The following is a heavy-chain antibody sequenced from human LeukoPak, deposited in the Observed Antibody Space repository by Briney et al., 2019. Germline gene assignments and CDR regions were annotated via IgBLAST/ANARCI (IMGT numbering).Heavy chain of an antibody. D-gene: IGHD3-3*01. Sequence: GGSLRLSCAASGFTFSSYSMNWVRQAPGKGLEWVSAISGSGGSTYNADSVKGRFSISRDNSKNTLYLQMSSLRAEDTAVYYCAKDGTIFGVVRGAFDIWGQGTMVTVSS. CDR2: ISGSGGST. CDR1: GFTFSSYS. V-gene: IGHV3-23*01. J-gene: IGHJ3*02. CDR3: AKDGTIFGVVRGAFDI.